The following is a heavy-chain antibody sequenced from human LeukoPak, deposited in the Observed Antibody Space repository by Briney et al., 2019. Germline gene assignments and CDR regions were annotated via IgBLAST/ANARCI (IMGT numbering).Heavy chain of an antibody. J-gene: IGHJ4*02. V-gene: IGHV5-10-1*01. CDR1: GYSFTNYW. D-gene: IGHD4-17*01. Sequence: HGESLKISCKGSGYSFTNYWIGWVRQMSGKGLEWMGRIDPSDSYTNYSPSFQGHVTISADKSISTAYLQWSSLKASDTAMYYCARWGASDYGDYVDYWGQGTLVTVSS. CDR3: ARWGASDYGDYVDY. CDR2: IDPSDSYT.